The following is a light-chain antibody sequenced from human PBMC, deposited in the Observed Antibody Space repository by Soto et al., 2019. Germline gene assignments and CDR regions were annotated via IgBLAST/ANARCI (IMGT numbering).Light chain of an antibody. J-gene: IGKJ5*01. V-gene: IGKV3-20*01. Sequence: EIVLTQSPGTLSLSPGERATLSCRASQSVSRSFLAWYQQKSGQAPRLLIYDASIRATGTPDRFSGSESGTDFTLTISRLEPEDFAVYHCQQYARSPITFGQGTRLEIK. CDR1: QSVSRSF. CDR2: DAS. CDR3: QQYARSPIT.